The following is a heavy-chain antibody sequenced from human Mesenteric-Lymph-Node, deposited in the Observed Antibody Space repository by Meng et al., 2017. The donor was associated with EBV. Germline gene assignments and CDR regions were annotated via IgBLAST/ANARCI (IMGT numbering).Heavy chain of an antibody. D-gene: IGHD4-17*01. CDR1: GGSISRGGYS. Sequence: SRSCGLTPFQAPSPTCAVSGGSISRGGYSWSWVRQPPGKGLEWIGYISHSGSTYYNPSLKSRVTISVDRSKNQFSLKLSSVTAADTAVYYCARGGDGDYGVFDYWGQGTLVTVSS. CDR2: ISHSGST. J-gene: IGHJ4*02. CDR3: ARGGDGDYGVFDY. V-gene: IGHV4-30-2*01.